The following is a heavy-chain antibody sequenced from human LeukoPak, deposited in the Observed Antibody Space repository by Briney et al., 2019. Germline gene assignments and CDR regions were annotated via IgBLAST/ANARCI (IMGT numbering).Heavy chain of an antibody. CDR2: IYSGGST. CDR3: ARDASLEGDRVEF. J-gene: IGHJ4*02. V-gene: IGHV3-53*01. CDR1: GFTVSSNY. Sequence: GGSLRLSCAASGFTVSSNYMSWVRQAPGKGLEWVSVIYSGGSTNYADSVRGRFTISRDNSKNTLYLQMNSLRAEDTAIYYCARDASLEGDRVEFWGQGTLVTVSS. D-gene: IGHD3-16*01.